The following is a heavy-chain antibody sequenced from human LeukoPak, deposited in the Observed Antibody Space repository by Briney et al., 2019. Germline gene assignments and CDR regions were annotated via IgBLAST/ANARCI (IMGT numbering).Heavy chain of an antibody. Sequence: GGSLRLSCAASGFTFSSYAMSWVRQAPGKGLEWASAISGGGGAYYADSVKGRITISRDNSKNTLYLQMNSLRAEDTAIYYCAKSFAGAVAGSRGLDCWGQGTLVTVSS. V-gene: IGHV3-23*01. D-gene: IGHD6-19*01. CDR1: GFTFSSYA. CDR2: ISGGGGA. CDR3: AKSFAGAVAGSRGLDC. J-gene: IGHJ1*01.